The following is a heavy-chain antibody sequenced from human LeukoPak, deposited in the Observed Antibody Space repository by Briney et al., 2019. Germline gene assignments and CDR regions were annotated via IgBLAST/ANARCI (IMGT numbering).Heavy chain of an antibody. Sequence: ASVKVSCKASGYTFTSYGISWVRQAPGQGLEWLGIINPSGGSTSYAQKFQGRVTIITDTSTSTVYMEVSSLRSEDTAVYYCARDRHGSGTYNYYGMDVWGQGTAVTVSS. D-gene: IGHD3-10*01. CDR3: ARDRHGSGTYNYYGMDV. V-gene: IGHV1-46*01. CDR2: INPSGGST. CDR1: GYTFTSYG. J-gene: IGHJ6*02.